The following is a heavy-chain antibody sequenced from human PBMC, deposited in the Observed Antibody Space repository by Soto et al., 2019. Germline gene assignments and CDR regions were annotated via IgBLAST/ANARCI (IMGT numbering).Heavy chain of an antibody. CDR1: GFDFTTYA. Sequence: GGALRLSCAVTGFDFTTYAMHWVRQTPDKGLEWVAIIWFDGIKEFYAESVRGRFTTSIDTSKNTVFLQMNNVRAEDTALYYCTRATFDVWGQGTAVTVS. CDR3: TRATFDV. CDR2: IWFDGIKE. J-gene: IGHJ6*02. V-gene: IGHV3-33*01.